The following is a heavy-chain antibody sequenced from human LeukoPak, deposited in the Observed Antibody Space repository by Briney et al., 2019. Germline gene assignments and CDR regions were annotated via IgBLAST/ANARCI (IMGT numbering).Heavy chain of an antibody. Sequence: SVKVSCKATVGSFSSYAIRWVRQAPGQGLEWMGRIIPILGIANYAQKFQGRVTITADKSTSTAYMELSSLRSEDTAVYYCARDSHCSGGSCYSGYYYGMDVWGQGTTVTVSS. CDR1: VGSFSSYA. CDR3: ARDSHCSGGSCYSGYYYGMDV. D-gene: IGHD2-15*01. V-gene: IGHV1-69*04. CDR2: IIPILGIA. J-gene: IGHJ6*02.